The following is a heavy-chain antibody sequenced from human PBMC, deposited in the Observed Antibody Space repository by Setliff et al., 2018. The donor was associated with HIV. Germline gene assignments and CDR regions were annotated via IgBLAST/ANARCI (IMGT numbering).Heavy chain of an antibody. Sequence: SETLSLTCAVSGGSISSSNYYWVWIRQPPGKELEWIGSFYYSGSTNYNPSLTSRVTLSVDTSKNQFFLKLTSLSAADTAVYYCARHDCGGDCSINWFDPWGQGTLVTVSS. CDR1: GGSISSSNYY. V-gene: IGHV4-39*01. CDR2: FYYSGST. CDR3: ARHDCGGDCSINWFDP. D-gene: IGHD2-21*02. J-gene: IGHJ5*02.